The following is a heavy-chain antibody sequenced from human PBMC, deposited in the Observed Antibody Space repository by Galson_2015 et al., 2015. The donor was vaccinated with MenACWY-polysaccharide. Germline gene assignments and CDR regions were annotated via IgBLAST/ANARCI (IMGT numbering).Heavy chain of an antibody. CDR2: INPSGAGT. D-gene: IGHD5-18*01. CDR3: AREVDTAMATGISYCYGMDV. Sequence: SVKVSCKASGYTFTSYYMHWVRQAPGQGLEWMGIINPSGAGTSYAQKFQGRVTMTRDTSTDTVYMELSSLRSEDTAVYYCAREVDTAMATGISYCYGMDVWVPWTPVTASS. J-gene: IGHJ6*02. V-gene: IGHV1-46*01. CDR1: GYTFTSYY.